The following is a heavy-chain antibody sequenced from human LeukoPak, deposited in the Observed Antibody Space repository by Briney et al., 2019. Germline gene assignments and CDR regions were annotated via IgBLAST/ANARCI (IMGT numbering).Heavy chain of an antibody. CDR2: IIPNSGGT. Sequence: GASVKVSCKASGYTFTGYYMHWVRQAPGQGLEWMGWIIPNSGGTNYAQKFQGRVTMTRDTSISTAYMELSRLRFDDTAVYYCHYYYYGMDVCGQGTTVTVSS. CDR3: HYYYYGMDV. CDR1: GYTFTGYY. V-gene: IGHV1-2*02. J-gene: IGHJ6*02.